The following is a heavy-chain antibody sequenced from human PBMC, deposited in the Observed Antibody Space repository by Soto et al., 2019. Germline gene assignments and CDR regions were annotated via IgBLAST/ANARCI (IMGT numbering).Heavy chain of an antibody. Sequence: GGSLRLSCAASGFTFSSSWMHWVRQAPGKGLVWVSRINSDGSSTSYADSVKGRFTISRDNAKNTLYLQMNSLRAEDTAVYYCARDSSSWEPYYYYGMGVWGQGTTVTVSS. D-gene: IGHD6-13*01. CDR2: INSDGSST. J-gene: IGHJ6*02. CDR1: GFTFSSSW. V-gene: IGHV3-74*01. CDR3: ARDSSSWEPYYYYGMGV.